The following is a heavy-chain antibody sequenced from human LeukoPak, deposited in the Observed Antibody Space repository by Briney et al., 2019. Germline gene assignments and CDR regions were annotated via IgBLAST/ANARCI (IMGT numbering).Heavy chain of an antibody. J-gene: IGHJ3*02. CDR1: GGSISSSNW. CDR2: IYHSGST. CDR3: ARDVRLPRRALDI. Sequence: SETLSLTCAVSGGSISSSNWWNWVSQPPGKGLEWIGEIYHSGSTNYNPSLKSRVTISVDKSKLQFSLKLTSVTAANSAVYYCARDVRLPRRALDIWGQGTMVTVSS. V-gene: IGHV4-4*02. D-gene: IGHD5-18*01.